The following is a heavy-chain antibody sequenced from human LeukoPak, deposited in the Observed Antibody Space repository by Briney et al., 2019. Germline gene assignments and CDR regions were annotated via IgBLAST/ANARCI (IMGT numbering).Heavy chain of an antibody. CDR2: IPGSGDST. J-gene: IGHJ3*02. D-gene: IGHD3-22*01. V-gene: IGHV3-23*01. Sequence: QPGGSLRLSCAASGFTFSSYAMYWVRQAPGRGLEWVSAIPGSGDSTYYADSVKGRFAISRDNAKNSLYLQMNSLRAEDTAVYYCARDRDYYDSSEAFDIWGQGTMVTVSS. CDR1: GFTFSSYA. CDR3: ARDRDYYDSSEAFDI.